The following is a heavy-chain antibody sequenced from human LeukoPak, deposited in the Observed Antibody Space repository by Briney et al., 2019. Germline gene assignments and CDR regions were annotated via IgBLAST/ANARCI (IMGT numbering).Heavy chain of an antibody. CDR1: GFTFSSYW. D-gene: IGHD3-22*01. J-gene: IGHJ4*02. CDR3: ARVGDLYYYDSSGYAQFDY. Sequence: GGSLRFSCAASGFTFSSYWMSWVRQAPGKGLEWVANIKQDGSEKYYVDSVKGRFTISRDNAKNSLYLQMNSLRAEDTAVYYCARVGDLYYYDSSGYAQFDYWGQGTLVTVSS. CDR2: IKQDGSEK. V-gene: IGHV3-7*01.